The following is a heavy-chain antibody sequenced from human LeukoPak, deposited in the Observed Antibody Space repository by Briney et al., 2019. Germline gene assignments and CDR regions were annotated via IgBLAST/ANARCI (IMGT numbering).Heavy chain of an antibody. Sequence: SGPMLVNPTQTLTLTCTFSGFSLSTGGVGVGWIRQPPGKALEWLALIYWDDDKRYSPSLRSRLTITKDTSKNQVVLTMTNMDPVDTATYYCARRLGYTYGRGYWYFDLWGRGTLVTVSS. CDR3: ARRLGYTYGRGYWYFDL. D-gene: IGHD5-18*01. CDR1: GFSLSTGGVG. CDR2: IYWDDDK. J-gene: IGHJ2*01. V-gene: IGHV2-5*02.